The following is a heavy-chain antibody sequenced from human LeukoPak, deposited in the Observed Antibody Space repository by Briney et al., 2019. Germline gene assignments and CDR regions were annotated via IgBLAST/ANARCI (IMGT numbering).Heavy chain of an antibody. J-gene: IGHJ4*02. V-gene: IGHV3-23*01. CDR2: ISGSGGSK. CDR3: AKGSNWGWGYYFDY. Sequence: GGSLRLSCAASGFTFKNYGMSWVRQAPGKGLEWVSGISGSGGSKYYADFVKGRFTISRDNSKNMLYLQMNSLRAEDTAVYYCAKGSNWGWGYYFDYWGQGTLVTVSS. D-gene: IGHD7-27*01. CDR1: GFTFKNYG.